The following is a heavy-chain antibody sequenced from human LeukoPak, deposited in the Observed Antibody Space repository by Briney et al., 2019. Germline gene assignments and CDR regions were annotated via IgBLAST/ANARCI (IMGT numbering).Heavy chain of an antibody. V-gene: IGHV3-48*03. CDR3: ATTSIAAAVPGCFDY. J-gene: IGHJ4*02. D-gene: IGHD6-13*01. CDR1: GFTFSSYE. CDR2: ISSSGKTI. Sequence: GGSLRLSCEASGFTFSSYEMNWVRQAPGKGLEWVSYISSSGKTINYADSTKGRFTVSRDNAKNSLYLQMNSLRAEDTAVYYCATTSIAAAVPGCFDYWGQGTLVTVFS.